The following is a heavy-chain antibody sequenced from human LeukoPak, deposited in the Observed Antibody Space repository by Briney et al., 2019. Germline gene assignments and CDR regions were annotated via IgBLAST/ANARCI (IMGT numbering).Heavy chain of an antibody. D-gene: IGHD3-22*01. J-gene: IGHJ3*02. CDR3: ARDRGHYYDSSGLRCAFDI. V-gene: IGHV3-11*04. CDR2: ISSSGSTT. CDR1: GFTFSDYY. Sequence: PGGSLRLSCAASGFTFSDYYMSWLRQAPGKGLEWVSYISSSGSTTYYADSVKGRFTISRDNAKNSLYLRMNSLRAEDTAVYYCARDRGHYYDSSGLRCAFDIWGQGTMVTVSS.